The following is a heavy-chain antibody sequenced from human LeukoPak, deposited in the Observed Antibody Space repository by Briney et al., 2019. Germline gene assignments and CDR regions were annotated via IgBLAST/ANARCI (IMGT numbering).Heavy chain of an antibody. V-gene: IGHV3-23*01. D-gene: IGHD6-19*01. CDR3: AKAGGWPLDY. CDR2: ISGSGRGGRT. CDR1: GFTFSSSA. J-gene: IGHJ4*02. Sequence: GGSLRLSCAASGFTFSSSAMSWVRQAPGKGLEWISGISGSGRGGRTYYADSVKGRFTISRDDSKNTLYLHMNSLRAEDTAVFYCAKAGGWPLDYWGQGTLVTVS.